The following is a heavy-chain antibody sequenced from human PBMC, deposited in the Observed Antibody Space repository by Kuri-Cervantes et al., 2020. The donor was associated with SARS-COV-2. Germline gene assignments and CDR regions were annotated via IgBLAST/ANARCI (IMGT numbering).Heavy chain of an antibody. CDR3: TRTLYYYDSSGYYRNEDY. D-gene: IGHD3-22*01. J-gene: IGHJ4*02. CDR1: GFTFGDYA. V-gene: IGHV3-49*04. CDR2: IRSKAYGGTT. Sequence: GESLKISCTASGFTFGDYAMSWVRQAPGKGLEWVGFIRSKAYGGTTEYAASVKGRFTISRDDSKSIAYLQMNSLKTEDTAVYYCTRTLYYYDSSGYYRNEDYWGQGTLVTVSS.